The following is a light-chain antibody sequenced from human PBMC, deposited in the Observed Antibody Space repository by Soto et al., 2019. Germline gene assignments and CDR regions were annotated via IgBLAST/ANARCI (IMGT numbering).Light chain of an antibody. Sequence: IVLTLSAGTLYLFRGERATGACGASQSVSGNLAWCQQKPGQAPRLLIYGASTRATGLPARFSGSGSGTAFTLTINSLQAEDCAVYYCQQYYNWPRTFGQGPRLEIK. CDR2: GAS. CDR1: QSVSGN. CDR3: QQYYNWPRT. J-gene: IGKJ5*01. V-gene: IGKV3-15*01.